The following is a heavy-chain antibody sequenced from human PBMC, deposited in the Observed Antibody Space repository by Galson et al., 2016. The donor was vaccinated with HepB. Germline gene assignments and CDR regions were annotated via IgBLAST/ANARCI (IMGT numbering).Heavy chain of an antibody. D-gene: IGHD3-3*01. V-gene: IGHV3-23*01. J-gene: IGHJ6*02. CDR2: IGGSGGRT. CDR3: AKEVVRFLHGYGMDV. Sequence: SLRLSCAGSGFTFSTYAVNWVRQAPGKGLEWVSGIGGSGGRTYYADSVKGRFTISRDNSKNTLYLQMKSLRAEDTAVYYCAKEVVRFLHGYGMDVWGQGTTVTVSS. CDR1: GFTFSTYA.